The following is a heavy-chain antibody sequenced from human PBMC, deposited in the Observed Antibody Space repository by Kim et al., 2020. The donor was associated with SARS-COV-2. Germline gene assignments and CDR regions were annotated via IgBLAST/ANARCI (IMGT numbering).Heavy chain of an antibody. D-gene: IGHD3-10*01. Sequence: GGSLRLSCAASGFSFSNFPMSWVRQAPGKGLEWVSGISASGGHTYYTASVRGRLTVSRDNSENTLFLQMSSLGVDDTAVYYCANEMEVGLSTMDYWGQG. J-gene: IGHJ4*02. V-gene: IGHV3-23*01. CDR3: ANEMEVGLSTMDY. CDR2: ISASGGHT. CDR1: GFSFSNFP.